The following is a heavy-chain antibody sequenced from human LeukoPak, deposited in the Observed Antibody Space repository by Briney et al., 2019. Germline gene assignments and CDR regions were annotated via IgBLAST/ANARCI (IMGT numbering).Heavy chain of an antibody. CDR1: GGTFSSYA. CDR2: IIPIFGTA. J-gene: IGHJ4*02. D-gene: IGHD2-15*01. V-gene: IGHV1-69*06. CDR3: AKSPLGSCRGAICYPFDS. Sequence: GASVKVSCKASGGTFSSYAISWVRQAPGQGLEWMGGIIPIFGTANYAQKFQGRVTITADKSTSTAYIELNSLRAEDTALYYCAKSPLGSCRGAICYPFDSWGQGTLVTVSS.